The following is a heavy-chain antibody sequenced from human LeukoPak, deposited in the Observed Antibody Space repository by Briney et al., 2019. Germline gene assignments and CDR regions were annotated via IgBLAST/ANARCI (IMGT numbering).Heavy chain of an antibody. D-gene: IGHD2-15*01. J-gene: IGHJ5*02. CDR2: INPNSGGT. CDR1: GYTFTGYY. V-gene: IGHV1-2*02. CDR3: ARSVGIVVGVAATRRWFDL. Sequence: ASVKVSCKASGYTFTGYYMHWVRQAPGQGLEWMGWINPNSGGTNYAQKFQGMVTMTRDTSISTAYMELSRLRSDETAVYDCARSVGIVVGVAATRRWFDLWGRGTLVTVSS.